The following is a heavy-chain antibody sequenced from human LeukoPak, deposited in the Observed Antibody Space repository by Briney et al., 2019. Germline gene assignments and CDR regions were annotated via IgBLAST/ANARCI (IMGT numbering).Heavy chain of an antibody. V-gene: IGHV4-34*01. CDR1: GGSFSGYY. J-gene: IGHJ4*02. CDR2: INHSGST. CDR3: ARTRIAAARNYLDY. D-gene: IGHD6-13*01. Sequence: PSETLSLTCAVYGGSFSGYYWSWIRQPPGKGLEWIGEINHSGSTNYNPSLKSRVTISVDTSKNQFSLKLSSVTAADTAVYYCARTRIAAARNYLDYWGQGTLVTVSS.